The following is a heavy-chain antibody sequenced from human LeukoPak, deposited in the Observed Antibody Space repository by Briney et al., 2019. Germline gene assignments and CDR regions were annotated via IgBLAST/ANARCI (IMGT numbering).Heavy chain of an antibody. CDR1: GFSFSASA. J-gene: IGHJ4*02. CDR3: TTDDYYDSSGYFVY. CDR2: IKSKTDGGTT. D-gene: IGHD3-22*01. Sequence: RAGGSLRLSCAASGFSFSASAMHWVRQAPGKGLEWVGRIKSKTDGGTTDYAAPVKGRFTISRDDSKNTLYLQMNSLKTEDTAVYYCTTDDYYDSSGYFVYWGQGTLVTVSS. V-gene: IGHV3-15*01.